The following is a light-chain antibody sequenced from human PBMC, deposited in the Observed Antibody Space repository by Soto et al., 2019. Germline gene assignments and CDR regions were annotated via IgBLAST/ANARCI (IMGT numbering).Light chain of an antibody. J-gene: IGLJ1*01. CDR3: SSYTDSTDYV. CDR1: SSDIAIYNF. CDR2: QVT. V-gene: IGLV2-14*01. Sequence: QSVLTQPASVSGSPGQSITISCTGTSSDIAIYNFVSWYQQHPGKAPRLMIFQVTNRPSGVSTRFSGSKSGNTASLTISGLQAEDEADYYCSSYTDSTDYVFGTGTQLTVL.